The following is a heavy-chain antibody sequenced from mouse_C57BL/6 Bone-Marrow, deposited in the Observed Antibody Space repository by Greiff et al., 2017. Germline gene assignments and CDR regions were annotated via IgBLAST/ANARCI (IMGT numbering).Heavy chain of an antibody. CDR2: ISSCSSTI. J-gene: IGHJ4*01. Sequence: EVKLVESGGGLVKPGGSLKLSCAASGFTFSDYGMHWVRQAPEKGLEWVAYISSCSSTIYYADTVKGRFTISRDNSKNTLFLQMTSLRSEDKDMYYCARPGYCMDYWGQGTSVTVSS. D-gene: IGHD3-1*01. CDR1: GFTFSDYG. CDR3: ARPGYCMDY. V-gene: IGHV5-17*01.